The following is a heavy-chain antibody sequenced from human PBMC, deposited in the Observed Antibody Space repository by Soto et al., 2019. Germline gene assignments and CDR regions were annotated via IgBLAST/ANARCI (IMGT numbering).Heavy chain of an antibody. V-gene: IGHV4-61*01. CDR1: GGSVSSDSYY. D-gene: IGHD3-16*01. J-gene: IGHJ4*02. Sequence: QVQLQESGPGLVKPSETLSLTCTVSGGSVSSDSYYWSWIRQPPGKGLEWIGYIYYSGSTNNDPSIKSRVTIAVEKSKKQFSQKVSAVTAADKAVYYCARRLLGRWLQDKAFDYWGQGTLVTVSS. CDR3: ARRLLGRWLQDKAFDY. CDR2: IYYSGST.